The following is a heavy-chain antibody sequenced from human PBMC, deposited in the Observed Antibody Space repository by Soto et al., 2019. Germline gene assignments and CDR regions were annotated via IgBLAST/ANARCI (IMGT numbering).Heavy chain of an antibody. CDR2: ISSSSSYI. Sequence: GGSLRLSCAASGFTFSSYSMNWVRQAPGKGLEWVSSISSSSSYIYYADSVKGRFTISRDNAKNSLYLQMNSLRAEDTAVYYCARDTVTQDAFEYWGQGTLVTVSS. J-gene: IGHJ4*02. V-gene: IGHV3-21*01. D-gene: IGHD4-17*01. CDR1: GFTFSSYS. CDR3: ARDTVTQDAFEY.